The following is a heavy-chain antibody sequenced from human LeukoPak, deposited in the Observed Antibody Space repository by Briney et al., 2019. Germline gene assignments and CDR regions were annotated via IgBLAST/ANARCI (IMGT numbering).Heavy chain of an antibody. CDR1: GFPFSSFA. V-gene: IGHV3-23*01. CDR3: AKSRGESRGASNY. D-gene: IGHD1-26*01. Sequence: PGGPLKLPCAPSGFPFSSFAVNGAPRAPGKGLKWVPFISGSGDTTYYADSVKGRFTISRDSSKNTLYLQMNSLRAEDTAVYYCAKSRGESRGASNYWGQGTLVTVSS. CDR2: ISGSGDTT. J-gene: IGHJ4*02.